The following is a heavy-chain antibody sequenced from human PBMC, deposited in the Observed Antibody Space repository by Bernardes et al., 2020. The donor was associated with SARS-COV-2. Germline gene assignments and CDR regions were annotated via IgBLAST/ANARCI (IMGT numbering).Heavy chain of an antibody. CDR2: INAGNGNT. Sequence: ASVKVSCKASGYTFTSYAMHWVRQAPGQRLEWMGWINAGNGNTKYSQKFQGRVTITRDTSASTAYMELSSLRSDDTAVYYCPRVYVILTGYSGMDVWGQGSTVTVSS. CDR3: PRVYVILTGYSGMDV. CDR1: GYTFTSYA. J-gene: IGHJ6*02. D-gene: IGHD3-9*01. V-gene: IGHV1-3*01.